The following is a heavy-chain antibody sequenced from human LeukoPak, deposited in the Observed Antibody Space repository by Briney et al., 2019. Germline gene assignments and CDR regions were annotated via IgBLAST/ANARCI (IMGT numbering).Heavy chain of an antibody. CDR2: IYTSGST. D-gene: IGHD3-10*01. V-gene: IGHV4-4*07. J-gene: IGHJ4*02. CDR3: ARSDYYGSGSSFDY. CDR1: GGSISSYY. Sequence: SETLSLTCTVSGGSISSYYWSWLRQPAGKGLEWIGRIYTSGSTNYNPSLKSRVTMSVDTSKNQFSLKLSSVTAADTAVYYCARSDYYGSGSSFDYWGQGTLVTVSS.